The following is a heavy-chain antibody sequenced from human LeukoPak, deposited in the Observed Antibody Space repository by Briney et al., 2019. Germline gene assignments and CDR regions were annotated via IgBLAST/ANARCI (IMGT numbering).Heavy chain of an antibody. Sequence: GGPLRLSCAASGFTFSSYGMHWVRQAPGKGLEWVAVIWYDGSNKYYADSVKGRFTISRDNSKNTLYLQMNSLRAEDTAVYYCAKDYCSSTSCYYFDYWGQGTTVTVSS. CDR3: AKDYCSSTSCYYFDY. CDR1: GFTFSSYG. CDR2: IWYDGSNK. V-gene: IGHV3-33*06. D-gene: IGHD2-2*01. J-gene: IGHJ4*02.